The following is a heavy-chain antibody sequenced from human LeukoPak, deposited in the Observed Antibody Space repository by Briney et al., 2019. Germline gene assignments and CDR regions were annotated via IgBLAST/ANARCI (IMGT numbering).Heavy chain of an antibody. CDR1: GFTFSSYG. D-gene: IGHD3-10*01. J-gene: IGHJ4*02. CDR2: IRYDGSNK. Sequence: QPGGSLRLSCAASGFTFSSYGMHWVRQAPGKGLEWVAFIRYDGSNKYYADSVKGRFTISRDNSKNTLYLQMNSLRAEDTAVYYCARDRSMVRGVITFFDYWGQGTLVTVSS. V-gene: IGHV3-30*02. CDR3: ARDRSMVRGVITFFDY.